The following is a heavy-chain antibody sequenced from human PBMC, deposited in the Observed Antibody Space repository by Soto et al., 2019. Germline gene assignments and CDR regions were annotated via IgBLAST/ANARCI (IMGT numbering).Heavy chain of an antibody. CDR1: GFTFSSYM. D-gene: IGHD2-21*01. J-gene: IGHJ5*02. CDR2: ISSSSSYI. Sequence: PGGSLRLSCSASGFTFSSYMMNWFRQAPGKGLEWVSSISSSSSYIYYADTVKGRFTTSRDNAKKSLYLLMNSLRDENTPVYYCARDQRALFEGYNWFDPWGQGTRVTVS. CDR3: ARDQRALFEGYNWFDP. V-gene: IGHV3-21*01.